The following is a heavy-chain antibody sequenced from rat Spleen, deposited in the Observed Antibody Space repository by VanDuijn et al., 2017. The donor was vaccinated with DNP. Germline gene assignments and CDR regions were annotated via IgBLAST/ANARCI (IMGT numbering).Heavy chain of an antibody. CDR2: ISYDGSST. J-gene: IGHJ3*01. CDR1: GFTFSDYY. D-gene: IGHD1-2*01. V-gene: IGHV5-7*01. Sequence: EVQLVESGGGLVQPGRSLKLSCAASGFTFSDYYMAWVRQAPGKGLEWVATISYDGSSTYYRDSVKGRFTISRDNAKSTLYLQMDSLRSEDTATYYCASEVITIAAISPFAYWGQGTLVTVSS. CDR3: ASEVITIAAISPFAY.